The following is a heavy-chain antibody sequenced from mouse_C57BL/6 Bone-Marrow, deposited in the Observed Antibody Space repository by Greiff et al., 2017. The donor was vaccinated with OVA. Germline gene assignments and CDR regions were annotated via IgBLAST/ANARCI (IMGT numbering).Heavy chain of an antibody. V-gene: IGHV1-64*01. CDR2: IHPNSGST. Sequence: VQLQQPGAELVKPGASVKLSCKASGYTFTSYWMHWVKQRPGQGLEWIGMIHPNSGSTNYNEKFKSKATLTVDKSSSTAYMQLSSLTSEDSAVYYCARLLREGAWFAYWGQGTLVTVSA. D-gene: IGHD1-1*01. CDR3: ARLLREGAWFAY. CDR1: GYTFTSYW. J-gene: IGHJ3*01.